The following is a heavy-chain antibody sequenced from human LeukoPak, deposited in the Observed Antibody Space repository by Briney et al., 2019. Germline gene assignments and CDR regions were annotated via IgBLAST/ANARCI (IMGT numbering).Heavy chain of an antibody. Sequence: PGGSLRLSCAAPGFTFSSYGMHWVRQAPGNGLEWVAVIWYDGSNKYYIDSVKDRFTICRDNSKNTLYLQMNSLRAEDTAVYYCAGAGDSSGALDVWGKGTTVTVSS. CDR1: GFTFSSYG. CDR2: IWYDGSNK. J-gene: IGHJ6*04. CDR3: AGAGDSSGALDV. D-gene: IGHD6-25*01. V-gene: IGHV3-33*01.